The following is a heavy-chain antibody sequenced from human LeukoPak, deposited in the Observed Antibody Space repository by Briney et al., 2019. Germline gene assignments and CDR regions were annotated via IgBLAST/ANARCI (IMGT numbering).Heavy chain of an antibody. D-gene: IGHD3-22*01. Sequence: GGSLRLSCAASGFTFSSYSMNWVRQAPGKGLEWVSSISSSSSYIYYADSVKGRFTISRDNAKNSLYLQMNSLRAEDTAVYYCARGDHYDSSGFLGLDWFDPWGQGTLVTVSS. V-gene: IGHV3-21*01. CDR1: GFTFSSYS. CDR3: ARGDHYDSSGFLGLDWFDP. J-gene: IGHJ5*02. CDR2: ISSSSSYI.